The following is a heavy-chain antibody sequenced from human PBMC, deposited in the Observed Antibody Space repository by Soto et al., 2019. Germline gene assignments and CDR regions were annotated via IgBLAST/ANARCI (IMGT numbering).Heavy chain of an antibody. D-gene: IGHD3-3*01. CDR3: ARGWRGGLDP. CDR2: SWSSGSN. V-gene: IGHV4-30-4*01. J-gene: IGHJ5*02. Sequence: QVQLQESGPGLVKPSQTLSLTCTVSGGSISSTDYYWNWIRQPPGKGLEWLGYSWSSGSNYYNPSLSSRVTISVDTTKNQFSLKLNYVTAADTAVYYCARGWRGGLDPWGQGTLVTVSS. CDR1: GGSISSTDYY.